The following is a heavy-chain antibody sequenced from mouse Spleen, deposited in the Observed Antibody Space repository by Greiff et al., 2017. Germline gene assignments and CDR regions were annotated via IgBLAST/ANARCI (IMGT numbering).Heavy chain of an antibody. Sequence: VQLQQSGPELVKPGASVKISCTASGYTFTDYYINWVKQRPGQGLEWIGWIFPGSGSTYYNEKFKGEATLTVDKSSSTAYMLLSSLTSEDSAVYFCARALYYSGGYFDVWGTGTTVTVSS. D-gene: IGHD1-1*01. J-gene: IGHJ1*03. CDR2: IFPGSGST. CDR3: ARALYYSGGYFDV. V-gene: IGHV1-75*01. CDR1: GYTFTDYY.